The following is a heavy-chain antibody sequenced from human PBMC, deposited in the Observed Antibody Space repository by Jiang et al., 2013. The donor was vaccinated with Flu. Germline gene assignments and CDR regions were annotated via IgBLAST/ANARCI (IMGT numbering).Heavy chain of an antibody. D-gene: IGHD2-15*01. CDR1: GYTFITYW. Sequence: VQLVESGAEVKKPGESLRISCKASGYTFITYWIGWVRQMPGKGLEWMGLIYPGDSDTRYSPSFEGQVTISADKSISTAYLQWSSLKASDTAVYYCARRSDLGGSTRVDYWGQG. CDR3: ARRSDLGGSTRVDY. J-gene: IGHJ4*02. CDR2: IYPGDSDT. V-gene: IGHV5-51*01.